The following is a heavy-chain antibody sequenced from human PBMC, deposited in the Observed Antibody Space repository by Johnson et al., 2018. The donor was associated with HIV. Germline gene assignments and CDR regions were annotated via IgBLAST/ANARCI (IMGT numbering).Heavy chain of an antibody. J-gene: IGHJ3*02. D-gene: IGHD3-3*01. CDR1: AFTVSSNH. Sequence: VHLVESGGGLVQPGGSLRLSCAASAFTVSSNHMTWVRQAPGKGLEWVSVIHSGGSTNYADSVKGRFPISRDNFKNTLYLQMNSLRVEDTALYYCANTFWSGYTATGVGGFDIWGQGTMVTVSS. CDR2: IHSGGST. CDR3: ANTFWSGYTATGVGGFDI. V-gene: IGHV3-66*01.